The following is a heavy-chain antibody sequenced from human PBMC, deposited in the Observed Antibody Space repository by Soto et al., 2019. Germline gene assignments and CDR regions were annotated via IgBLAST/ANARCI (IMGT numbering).Heavy chain of an antibody. Sequence: EVQLLESGGGLVQPGGSLRLSCVGSGFFFSSYTMTWVRQAPGKGLEWVSSFSATSENTYYADYVRGRFTISRDNSKNPLFLQMNSLTAEDTAMYYCAKARDQQWVRLPFDYWGQGILVIVSS. J-gene: IGHJ4*02. V-gene: IGHV3-23*01. D-gene: IGHD6-19*01. CDR3: AKARDQQWVRLPFDY. CDR1: GFFFSSYT. CDR2: FSATSENT.